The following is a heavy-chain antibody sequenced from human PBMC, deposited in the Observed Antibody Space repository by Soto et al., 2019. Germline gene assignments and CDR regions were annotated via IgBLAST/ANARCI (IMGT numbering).Heavy chain of an antibody. CDR2: IYYSGST. V-gene: IGHV4-30-4*01. J-gene: IGHJ4*02. CDR1: GGSISSGDYY. CDR3: ARDGPPTLTAIYPGNFDY. Sequence: SETLSLTCTVSGGSISSGDYYWSWIRQPPGKGLEWIGYIYYSGSTYYNPSLKSRVTISVDTSKNQFSLKLSSVTAADTAVYYCARDGPPTLTAIYPGNFDYWGQGTLVTVSS. D-gene: IGHD2-21*02.